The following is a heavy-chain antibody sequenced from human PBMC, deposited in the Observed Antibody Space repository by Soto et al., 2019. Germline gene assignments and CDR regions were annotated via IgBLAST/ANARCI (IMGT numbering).Heavy chain of an antibody. CDR3: AKVFYYYDSSGYYYFDY. D-gene: IGHD3-22*01. Sequence: SLRLSCAASGFTFISYSVSWVRQAPGKVPEWISSISGSGSTIYYADSVKGRFTISRDNSKNTLYLQMSSLRAEDTAVYYCAKVFYYYDSSGYYYFDYWGQGTLVSVSS. V-gene: IGHV3-23*01. CDR2: ISGSGSTI. CDR1: GFTFISYS. J-gene: IGHJ4*02.